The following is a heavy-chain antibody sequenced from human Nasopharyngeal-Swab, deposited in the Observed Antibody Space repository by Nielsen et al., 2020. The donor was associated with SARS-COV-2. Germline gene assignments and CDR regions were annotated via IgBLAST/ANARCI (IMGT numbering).Heavy chain of an antibody. D-gene: IGHD3-3*01. V-gene: IGHV3-21*01. CDR3: ARDGLDYDFWSAYFMDV. CDR1: GFTFNNYN. CDR2: IRSSSSYI. J-gene: IGHJ6*02. Sequence: ESLKISCAASGFTFNNYNFNWVRQAPGKGLEWVPSIRSSSSYIYYADSVKGRFTISRDNAKNSLYLQMNSLRAEDTAVYYCARDGLDYDFWSAYFMDVWGQGTTVTVSS.